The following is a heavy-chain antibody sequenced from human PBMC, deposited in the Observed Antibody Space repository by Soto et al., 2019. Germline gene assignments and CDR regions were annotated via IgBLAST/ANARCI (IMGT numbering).Heavy chain of an antibody. CDR2: IYHSGST. D-gene: IGHD3-10*01. J-gene: IGHJ5*02. CDR1: AGSISRGGYF. CDR3: ARGLGP. V-gene: IGHV4-30-2*01. Sequence: SLSLTCVVSAGSISRGGYFWSWIRQPPGKGLEWIGYIYHSGSTYYNPSLKSRVTISVDRSKNQFSLKLSSVTAADTAVYYCARGLGPWGQGTLVTVSS.